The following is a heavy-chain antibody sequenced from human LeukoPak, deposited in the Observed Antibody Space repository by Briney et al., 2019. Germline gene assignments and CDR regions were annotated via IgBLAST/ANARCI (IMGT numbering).Heavy chain of an antibody. CDR3: AKTSSSSWYQLYNWFDP. Sequence: VGSLRLSCAASGFTFSSYAMSWVRQAPGKGLEWVSAISGGGGSTYYADSVKGRFTISRDNSKNTLYLQMNSLRAEDTAVYYCAKTSSSSWYQLYNWFDPWGQGTLVTVSS. J-gene: IGHJ5*02. V-gene: IGHV3-23*01. CDR1: GFTFSSYA. D-gene: IGHD6-13*01. CDR2: ISGGGGST.